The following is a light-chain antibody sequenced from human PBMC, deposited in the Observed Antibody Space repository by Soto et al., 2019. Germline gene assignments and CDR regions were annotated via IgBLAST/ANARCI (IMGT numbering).Light chain of an antibody. CDR3: QQYDSYSST. V-gene: IGKV1-5*01. J-gene: IGKJ1*01. CDR2: DAS. Sequence: DIHMTQSPSTLSASVGYRFTITCRASQSISSWLAWYQQKPGKAPKLLIYDASSLESGVPSRFRGSGSGTEFTLTISSLQTDDFETYYCQQYDSYSSTFGQGTKVDIK. CDR1: QSISSW.